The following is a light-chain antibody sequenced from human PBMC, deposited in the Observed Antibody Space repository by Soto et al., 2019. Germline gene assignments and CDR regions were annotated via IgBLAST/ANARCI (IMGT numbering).Light chain of an antibody. CDR1: QSVSSSY. V-gene: IGKV3-20*01. CDR3: KQYGSSPRT. Sequence: EIFLTPSPSTPSLSPGERATLSRRASQSVSSSYLAWYQLKPGQAHRLLIYGASSRATGIPDRFSGSGSGTDFTLTISRLDPEDFAVYFCKQYGSSPRTFGQGTKVDIK. CDR2: GAS. J-gene: IGKJ1*01.